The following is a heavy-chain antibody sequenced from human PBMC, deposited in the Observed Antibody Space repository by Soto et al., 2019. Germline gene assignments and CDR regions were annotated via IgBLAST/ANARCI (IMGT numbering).Heavy chain of an antibody. Sequence: HPWRYLRLACAACGFAFITYAMTWFRQAPGKGLDWVSVISGSGGSSYYADSVKGRFTISRDNSKNTLFLQMNGLRAEDTAVYYCAKVTKRAAAGRYEYYKYGMDVWGQGTTVTVSS. D-gene: IGHD6-13*01. V-gene: IGHV3-23*01. J-gene: IGHJ6*02. CDR1: GFAFITYA. CDR2: ISGSGGSS. CDR3: AKVTKRAAAGRYEYYKYGMDV.